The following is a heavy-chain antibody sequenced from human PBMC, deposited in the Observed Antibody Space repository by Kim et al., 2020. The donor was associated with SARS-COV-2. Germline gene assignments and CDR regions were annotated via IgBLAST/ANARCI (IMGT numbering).Heavy chain of an antibody. CDR2: ISSSGSTI. Sequence: GGSLRLSCAASGFTFSSYEMNWVRQAPGKGLEWVSYISSSGSTIYYADSVKGRFTISRDNAKNSLYLQMNSLRAEDTAVYYCARVDWNYDYYYYYMDVWGKGTTVTVSS. V-gene: IGHV3-48*03. J-gene: IGHJ6*03. CDR1: GFTFSSYE. CDR3: ARVDWNYDYYYYYMDV. D-gene: IGHD1-7*01.